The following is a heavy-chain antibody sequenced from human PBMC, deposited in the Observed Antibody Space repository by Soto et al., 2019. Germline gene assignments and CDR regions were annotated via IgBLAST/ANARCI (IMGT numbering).Heavy chain of an antibody. Sequence: QVQLVESGGGVVQPGRSLRLSCAASGFTFSSYGMHWVRQAPGKGLEWVAVMAYDGSNKYYADSVKGRFTISRDNSKNTLYLQMNSLRAEDTAVYYCAKSVGYCSNGVCYNGVYYYYYGMEVWGPGTTVTVSS. CDR2: MAYDGSNK. CDR1: GFTFSSYG. J-gene: IGHJ6*02. V-gene: IGHV3-30*18. CDR3: AKSVGYCSNGVCYNGVYYYYYGMEV. D-gene: IGHD2-8*01.